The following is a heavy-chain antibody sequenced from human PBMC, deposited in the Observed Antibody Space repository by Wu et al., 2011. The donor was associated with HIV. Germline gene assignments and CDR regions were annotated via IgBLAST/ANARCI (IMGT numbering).Heavy chain of an antibody. D-gene: IGHD3-22*01. J-gene: IGHJ6*02. Sequence: QVQLVQSGAEVKKPGASVKVSCKASGYSFTIYYMHWVRQAPGHGLEWMGIINPSGGSSSYAQKFQGRVTMTRDTSTSTVYMELSSLRSEDTAVYYCARDRHYYDSSGYYQDYYYGMDVWGQGTTVTVSS. CDR1: GYSFTIYY. V-gene: IGHV1-46*01. CDR3: ARDRHYYDSSGYYQDYYYGMDV. CDR2: INPSGGSS.